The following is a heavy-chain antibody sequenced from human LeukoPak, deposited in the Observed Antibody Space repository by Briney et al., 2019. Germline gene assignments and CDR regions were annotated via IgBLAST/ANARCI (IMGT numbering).Heavy chain of an antibody. Sequence: PSETLSLTCTVSGGSISSYYWSWIRQPPGKGLEWIGYIYYSGSTNYNPSLKSRVTISVDTSKNQFSLKLSSVTAADTAVYYCARVWYAQDAFDIWGQGTMVTVSS. CDR1: GGSISSYY. CDR3: ARVWYAQDAFDI. J-gene: IGHJ3*02. D-gene: IGHD6-13*01. CDR2: IYYSGST. V-gene: IGHV4-59*01.